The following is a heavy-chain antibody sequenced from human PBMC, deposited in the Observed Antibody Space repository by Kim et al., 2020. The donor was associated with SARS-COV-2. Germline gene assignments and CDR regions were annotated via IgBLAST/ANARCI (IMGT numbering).Heavy chain of an antibody. CDR2: NT. J-gene: IGHJ4*01. Sequence: NTRYADSVQRRFTITRDNAKNTLYLQMNRLSAEDTAVYYCARDLSAAGTQWGHGTLVTVSS. CDR3: ARDLSAAGTQ. V-gene: IGHV3-74*01. D-gene: IGHD6-13*01.